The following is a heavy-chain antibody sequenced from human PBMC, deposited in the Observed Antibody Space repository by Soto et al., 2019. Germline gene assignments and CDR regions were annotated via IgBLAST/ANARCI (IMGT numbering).Heavy chain of an antibody. Sequence: SETLSLTCTVSGGSISSSSYYWGWIRQPPGKGLEWIGSLYYTGSTYYNPSLKSRVAMSIDTSKSQFSLNLRSTTAADTAVYYCVRHSTKKSWYYGWFDPWGHGTLVTVSS. V-gene: IGHV4-39*01. CDR1: GGSISSSSYY. CDR2: LYYTGST. D-gene: IGHD6-13*01. CDR3: VRHSTKKSWYYGWFDP. J-gene: IGHJ5*02.